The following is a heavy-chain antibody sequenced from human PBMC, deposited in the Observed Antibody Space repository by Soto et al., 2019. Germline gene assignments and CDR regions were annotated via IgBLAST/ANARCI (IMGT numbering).Heavy chain of an antibody. D-gene: IGHD6-19*01. CDR1: GGSISSYY. Sequence: SETLSLTCTVSGGSISSYYWSWIRQPPGKGLEWIGYIYYSGSTNYNPSLKSRVTISVDTSKNQFSLKLSSVTAADTAVYYCARGPPYSSGWYYFDYWGQGTLVTVSS. CDR2: IYYSGST. CDR3: ARGPPYSSGWYYFDY. J-gene: IGHJ4*02. V-gene: IGHV4-59*01.